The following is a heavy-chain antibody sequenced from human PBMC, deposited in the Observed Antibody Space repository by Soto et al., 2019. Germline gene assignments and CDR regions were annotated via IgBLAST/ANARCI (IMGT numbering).Heavy chain of an antibody. CDR1: GCSISSYY. V-gene: IGHV4-34*01. CDR3: ARLNYYESSGYPAFDY. D-gene: IGHD3-22*01. J-gene: IGHJ4*02. Sequence: SETLSLTCTVSGCSISSYYWSWIRQPPGKGLEWIGEINHSGTTYYNPSLKSRVTISVDTSNNQFSLKLSSATAADTAVYYCARLNYYESSGYPAFDYWGQGTLVTVSS. CDR2: INHSGTT.